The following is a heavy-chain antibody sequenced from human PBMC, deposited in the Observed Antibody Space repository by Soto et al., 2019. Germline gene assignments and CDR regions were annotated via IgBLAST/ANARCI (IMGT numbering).Heavy chain of an antibody. Sequence: QMQLVESGGGVVQPGRSLRLCCAASGFTFRSYGIHWVRQAPGKGLEWVALIWFDGSKKYYVDSVKGRFAVSRDNSKNTLYLQMNSLRVEDTAVYYCARDRLVPYGYGTDVWGQGTTVTVSS. V-gene: IGHV3-33*01. CDR3: ARDRLVPYGYGTDV. D-gene: IGHD2-2*01. CDR1: GFTFRSYG. J-gene: IGHJ6*02. CDR2: IWFDGSKK.